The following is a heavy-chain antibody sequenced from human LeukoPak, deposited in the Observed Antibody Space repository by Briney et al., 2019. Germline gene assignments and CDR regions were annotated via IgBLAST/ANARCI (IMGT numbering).Heavy chain of an antibody. CDR2: ISNNGGYT. Sequence: GGSLRLSCTASGFTFSAYWMFWVRQAPGKGLEWVSAISNNGGYTYYADSVQGRFTISRDNSKSTLCLQMNSLRAEDTAVYYCAKQLGYCSDGSCYFPYWGQGTLVTVSS. V-gene: IGHV3-23*01. CDR3: AKQLGYCSDGSCYFPY. D-gene: IGHD2-15*01. CDR1: GFTFSAYW. J-gene: IGHJ4*02.